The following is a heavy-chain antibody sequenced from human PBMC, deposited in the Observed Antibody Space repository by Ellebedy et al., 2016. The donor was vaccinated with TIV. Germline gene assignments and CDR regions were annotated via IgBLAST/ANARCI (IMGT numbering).Heavy chain of an antibody. J-gene: IGHJ4*02. CDR3: AREKRAFLIAVAGTSFDY. CDR1: GGSFSGYY. V-gene: IGHV4-34*01. CDR2: INHSGST. Sequence: SETLSLTXAVYGGSFSGYYWSWIRQPPGKGLEWIWEINHSGSTNYNPSLKSRVTISVDTSKNQFSLKLSSVTAADTAVYYCAREKRAFLIAVAGTSFDYWGQGTLVTVSS. D-gene: IGHD6-19*01.